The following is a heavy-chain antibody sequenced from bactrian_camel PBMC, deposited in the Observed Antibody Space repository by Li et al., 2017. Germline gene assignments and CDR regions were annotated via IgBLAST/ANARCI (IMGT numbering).Heavy chain of an antibody. CDR2: INSDRST. CDR1: GFIFTYYA. J-gene: IGHJ4*01. V-gene: IGHV3S10*01. D-gene: IGHD6*01. Sequence: VQLVESGGGLVQPGGSLRLSCTASGFIFTYYAMSWVRQAPGKGLEWVSLINSDRSTYYADSMEGRFTISRSNAKNTLYLQLDGLKIEDTAMYWCAKLPRTAEYDYWGQGTQVTVS. CDR3: AKLPRTAEYDY.